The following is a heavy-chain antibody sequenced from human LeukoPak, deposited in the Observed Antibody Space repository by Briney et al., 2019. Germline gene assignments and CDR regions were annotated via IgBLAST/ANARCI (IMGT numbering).Heavy chain of an antibody. Sequence: GESLKISCKGSGYSFTSYWIGWVRQMPGKGLEWVGIIYPGDSDTRYSPSFQGQVTISADKSISTAYLQWSSLQASDTAMYYCARLPRYTYGYVNFDYWGQGALVTVSS. CDR1: GYSFTSYW. CDR2: IYPGDSDT. J-gene: IGHJ4*02. CDR3: ARLPRYTYGYVNFDY. V-gene: IGHV5-51*01. D-gene: IGHD5-18*01.